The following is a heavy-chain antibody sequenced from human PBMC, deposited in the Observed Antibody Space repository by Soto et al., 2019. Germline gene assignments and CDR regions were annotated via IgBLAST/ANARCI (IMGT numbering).Heavy chain of an antibody. V-gene: IGHV3-48*01. D-gene: IGHD6-13*01. J-gene: IGHJ4*02. CDR2: IDSTGKTI. CDR3: SRDSNWSIDY. Sequence: RQAPGKGLEWVSYIDSTGKTIYYADSVKGRFTISRDSAKNSLYLQMNSLRAEDTAVYYCSRDSNWSIDYWGQGTLVTVSS.